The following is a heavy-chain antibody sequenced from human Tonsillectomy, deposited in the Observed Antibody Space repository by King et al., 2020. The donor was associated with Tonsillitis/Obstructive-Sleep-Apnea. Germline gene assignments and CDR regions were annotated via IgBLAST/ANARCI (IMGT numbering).Heavy chain of an antibody. V-gene: IGHV3-23*04. J-gene: IGHJ6*03. Sequence: VQLVESGGGLVQPGGSLRLSCAASGFTFSSYGMSWVRQAPGKGLEWVSAISGSGGSAYYADSVKGRFTISRDNSKNTVYVQMNSLIAEDTAVYDCAKLGYCSGGSCYQMDVWGKGTTVTVSS. CDR1: GFTFSSYG. CDR3: AKLGYCSGGSCYQMDV. D-gene: IGHD2-15*01. CDR2: ISGSGGSA.